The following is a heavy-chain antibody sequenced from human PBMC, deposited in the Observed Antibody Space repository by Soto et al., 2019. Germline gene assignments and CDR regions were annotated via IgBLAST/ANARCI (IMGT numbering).Heavy chain of an antibody. CDR3: ATFSDGWRAFDI. D-gene: IGHD2-15*01. J-gene: IGHJ3*02. Sequence: QVQLVESGGGVVQPGRSLRLSCAASGFTFSSYAMHWVRQAPGKGLEWVAVISYDGSNKYYADSVKGRFTISRDNSKNTLYLQMNSLRAEDTAVYYCATFSDGWRAFDIWGQGTMVTVSS. V-gene: IGHV3-30-3*01. CDR2: ISYDGSNK. CDR1: GFTFSSYA.